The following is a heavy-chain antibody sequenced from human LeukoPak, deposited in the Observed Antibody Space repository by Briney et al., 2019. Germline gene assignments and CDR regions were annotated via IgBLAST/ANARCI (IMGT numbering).Heavy chain of an antibody. CDR2: ISGSGGST. CDR3: ARDEGDVLRYFDWPHWYFDL. CDR1: GFTFSSYA. J-gene: IGHJ2*01. V-gene: IGHV3-23*01. D-gene: IGHD3-9*01. Sequence: GGSLRLSCAASGFTFSSYAMSWVRQAPGKGLEWVSAISGSGGSTYYADSVKGRFTISRDNSKNTLYLQMNSLSAEDTAVYYCARDEGDVLRYFDWPHWYFDLWGRGTLVTVSS.